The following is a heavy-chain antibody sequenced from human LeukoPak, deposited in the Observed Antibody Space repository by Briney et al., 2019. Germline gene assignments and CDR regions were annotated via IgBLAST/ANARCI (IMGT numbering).Heavy chain of an antibody. V-gene: IGHV4-31*03. D-gene: IGHD5-24*01. CDR3: ALRDGYKAGLY. CDR1: GGSISSGGYY. J-gene: IGHJ4*02. Sequence: SETLSLTCTVSGGSISSGGYYWSWLRHHPGKGLEWIEYIYYSGNSYYNPSLKSRVTISVDTSKNQFSLNLTSVTAADTAVYYCALRDGYKAGLYWGQGTLVTVSS. CDR2: IYYSGNS.